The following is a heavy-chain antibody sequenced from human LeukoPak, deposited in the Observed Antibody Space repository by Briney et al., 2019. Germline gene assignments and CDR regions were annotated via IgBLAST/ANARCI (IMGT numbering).Heavy chain of an antibody. V-gene: IGHV3-23*01. CDR1: GFTFSSYA. D-gene: IGHD3-16*02. Sequence: GGSLRLSCAASGFTFSSYAMSWVRQAPGKGLEWVSAISGSSGSTYYADSVKGRFTISRDNSKNTLYLQMNSLRAEDTAVYYCAKDRYDYVWGSYRPGYFQHWGQGTLVTVSS. CDR3: AKDRYDYVWGSYRPGYFQH. CDR2: ISGSSGST. J-gene: IGHJ1*01.